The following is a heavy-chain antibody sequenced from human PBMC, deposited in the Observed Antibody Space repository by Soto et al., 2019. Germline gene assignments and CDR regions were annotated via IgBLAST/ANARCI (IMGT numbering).Heavy chain of an antibody. CDR3: ARDLITMVRGVIITDAFDI. CDR1: GFAFISYS. D-gene: IGHD3-10*01. V-gene: IGHV3-21*01. J-gene: IGHJ3*02. Sequence: PGGSLRLSCAASGFAFISYSINFCRHSPLKWREWVSSISSSSSYIYYADSVKGRFTISRDNAKNSLYLQMNSLRAEDTAVYYCARDLITMVRGVIITDAFDIWGQGTMVTVSS. CDR2: ISSSSSYI.